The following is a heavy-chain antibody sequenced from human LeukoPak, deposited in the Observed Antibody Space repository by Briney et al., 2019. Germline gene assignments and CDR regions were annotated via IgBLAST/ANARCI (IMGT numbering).Heavy chain of an antibody. V-gene: IGHV1-3*01. CDR1: GFTFTNYA. CDR3: ARGFSSGYDPELYFFDY. CDR2: INGGNGNT. J-gene: IGHJ4*02. Sequence: ASVKVSCKASGFTFTNYAMHWVRQAPGQRLEWMGWINGGNGNTKYSQKFQGRVTITRDTSASTAYMELSSLTSEDTAVYYCARGFSSGYDPELYFFDYWGQGTLVTVTP. D-gene: IGHD5-12*01.